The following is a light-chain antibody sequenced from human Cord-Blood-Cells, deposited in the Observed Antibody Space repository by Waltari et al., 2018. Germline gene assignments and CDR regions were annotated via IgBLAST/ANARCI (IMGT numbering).Light chain of an antibody. J-gene: IGLJ1*01. V-gene: IGLV3-19*01. CDR1: SLESNP. CDR3: NSRDSSGNHYV. CDR2: GKN. Sequence: SSVLTLASAVSLALGHTVRITCQGASLESNPSSCYHQKLGQAPVIVIYGKNNRPSWIPDRFSGSSSGNTASLTITGAQAEDEADYYCNSRDSSGNHYVFGTGTKVTVL.